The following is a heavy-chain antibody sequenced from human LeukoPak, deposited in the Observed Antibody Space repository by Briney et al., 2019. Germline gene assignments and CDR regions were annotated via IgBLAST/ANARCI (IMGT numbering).Heavy chain of an antibody. Sequence: ASVKVSCRASGYTFTSYYMHWVRQAPGQGLEWMGIINPSSGSTAYAQKFQGRVTMTRDTSTSTVYMELSSLTSEDTAVYYCARHGSSQHTELHNWVGLWGPGTLVTVSS. CDR3: ARHGSSQHTELHNWVGL. V-gene: IGHV1-46*01. D-gene: IGHD1-26*01. CDR1: GYTFTSYY. CDR2: INPSSGST. J-gene: IGHJ5*02.